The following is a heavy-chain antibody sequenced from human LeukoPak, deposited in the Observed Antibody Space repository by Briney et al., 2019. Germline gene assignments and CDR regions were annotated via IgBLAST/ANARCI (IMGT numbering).Heavy chain of an antibody. J-gene: IGHJ6*02. CDR1: GFTFSSYS. V-gene: IGHV3-21*04. CDR3: AKDTGYCSGGSCYGNYYYYGMDV. D-gene: IGHD2-15*01. CDR2: ISSSSSYI. Sequence: PGGSLRLSCAASGFTFSSYSMNWVRQAPGKGLEWVSSISSSSSYIYYADSVKGRFTISRDNAKNSLYLQMDSLRAEDTALYYCAKDTGYCSGGSCYGNYYYYGMDVWGQGTTVTVSS.